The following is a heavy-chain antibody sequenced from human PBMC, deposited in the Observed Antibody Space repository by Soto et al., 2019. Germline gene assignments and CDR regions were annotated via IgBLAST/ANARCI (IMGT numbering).Heavy chain of an antibody. CDR2: IWYDGSYK. D-gene: IGHD2-15*01. CDR3: VRHEWRFGGNEY. V-gene: IGHV3-33*01. J-gene: IGHJ4*02. CDR1: GFTFSTYG. Sequence: QVQLVESGGGVVQPGRSLRLSCAASGFTFSTYGMHWVRQAPGKGLEWVAVIWYDGSYKYYGDSVKGRFTISRDNSKNTLDLQMNRLSGEDTAGYYCVRHEWRFGGNEYWGQGTLVTVSS.